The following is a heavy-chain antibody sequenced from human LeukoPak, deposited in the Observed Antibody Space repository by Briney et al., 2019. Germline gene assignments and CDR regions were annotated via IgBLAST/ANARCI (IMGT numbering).Heavy chain of an antibody. V-gene: IGHV4-34*01. CDR1: GGSFSYYY. D-gene: IGHD2-21*02. CDR2: INRSGST. J-gene: IGHJ4*02. Sequence: MSSETLSLTCAVYGGSFSYYYWSWIRQPPEKGLEWIGEINRSGSTNYNPSLKSRVTTSVDTSKNQFSLKLSSVTAADTAVYYCARGGFYCGDDCYVDYWGQGTLVTVSS. CDR3: ARGGFYCGDDCYVDY.